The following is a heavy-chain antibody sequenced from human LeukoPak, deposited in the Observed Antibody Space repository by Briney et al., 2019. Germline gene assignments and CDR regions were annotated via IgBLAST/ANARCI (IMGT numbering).Heavy chain of an antibody. CDR1: GFTFSSYG. CDR3: ARVEFGLGYRDYYFDY. Sequence: PGGSLRLSCAAPGFTFSSYGMHWVRQAPGKGLEWVAVIWYDGSNKYYADSVKGRFTISRDNSKNTLYLQMNSLRAEDTAVYYCARVEFGLGYRDYYFDYWGQGTLVTVSS. J-gene: IGHJ4*02. CDR2: IWYDGSNK. D-gene: IGHD3-10*01. V-gene: IGHV3-33*01.